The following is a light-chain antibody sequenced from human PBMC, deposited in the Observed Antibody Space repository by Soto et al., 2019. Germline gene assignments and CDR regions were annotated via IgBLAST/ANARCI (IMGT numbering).Light chain of an antibody. CDR1: QNINSW. V-gene: IGKV1-5*01. J-gene: IGKJ1*01. Sequence: DIQMTQSPSTLSASLGDRVTITCRASQNINSWLAWYQQKPGNVPKVLIYDSSNLESGVPSRFSGSRSETEFTLTISSLQPDDFATYFCQQYDTYWTFGQGTKVEIK. CDR3: QQYDTYWT. CDR2: DSS.